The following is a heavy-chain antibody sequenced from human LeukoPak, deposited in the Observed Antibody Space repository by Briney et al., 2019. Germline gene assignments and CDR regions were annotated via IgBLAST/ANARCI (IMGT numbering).Heavy chain of an antibody. CDR1: GGTFSSYA. J-gene: IGHJ4*02. V-gene: IGHV1-69*05. CDR2: IIPIFGTA. Sequence: ASVKVSFKASGGTFSSYAISWVRQAHGQGLEWMGGIIPIFGTANYAQKFQGRVTITTDESTSTAYMELSSLRSEDTAVYYCARGRITIFGVVIGFDYWGQGTLVTVSS. CDR3: ARGRITIFGVVIGFDY. D-gene: IGHD3-3*01.